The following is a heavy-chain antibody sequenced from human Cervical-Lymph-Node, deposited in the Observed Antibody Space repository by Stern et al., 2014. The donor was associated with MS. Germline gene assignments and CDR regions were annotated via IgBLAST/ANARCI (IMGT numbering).Heavy chain of an antibody. V-gene: IGHV3-33*01. CDR1: GFTFSSYG. J-gene: IGHJ6*02. D-gene: IGHD6-13*01. CDR2: IWYDGINK. CDR3: ARSSSPSPYYYYGMDV. Sequence: VPLEESGGGVVQPGRSLRLSCAASGFTFSSYGMHWVRQAPGKGLEWVAVIWYDGINKYYADSVKGRFTISRDNSKNALYLQMNSLRAEDTAVYYCARSSSPSPYYYYGMDVWGQGTTVTVSS.